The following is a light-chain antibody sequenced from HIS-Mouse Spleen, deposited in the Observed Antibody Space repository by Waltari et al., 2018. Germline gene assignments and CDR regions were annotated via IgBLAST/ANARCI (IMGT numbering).Light chain of an antibody. CDR1: SLRSYY. Sequence: SSELTQDPAVSVALGQTVRITCQGDSLRSYYARWYQQKPGQALVLAIYGKNNQPSGIPDRFSGSSSGNTASLTITRAQAEDEADYYCNSWDSSGNHLVFGGGTNLTVL. CDR2: GKN. V-gene: IGLV3-19*01. CDR3: NSWDSSGNHLV. J-gene: IGLJ2*01.